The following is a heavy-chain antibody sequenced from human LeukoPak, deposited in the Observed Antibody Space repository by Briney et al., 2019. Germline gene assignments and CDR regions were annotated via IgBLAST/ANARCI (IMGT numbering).Heavy chain of an antibody. Sequence: GESLKISCKGSGYSFTSYWIGWVRQMPGKGLEWMGIIYPGDSDTRYSPSFQGQVTISADKSTSTAYLQWSSLKASDTAMYYCARRTYYYDSSGPRYWFDPWGQGTLVTVSS. CDR1: GYSFTSYW. J-gene: IGHJ5*02. CDR2: IYPGDSDT. CDR3: ARRTYYYDSSGPRYWFDP. D-gene: IGHD3-22*01. V-gene: IGHV5-51*01.